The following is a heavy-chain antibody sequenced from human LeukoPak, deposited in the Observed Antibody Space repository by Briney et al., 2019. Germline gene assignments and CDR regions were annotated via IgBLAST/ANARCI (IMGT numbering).Heavy chain of an antibody. CDR2: IYTSGST. D-gene: IGHD4-11*01. Sequence: SETLSLPCTVSGGSISIYYWSWIRQPAGKGLEWIGRIYTSGSTNYYPSLKSRVSMSVDRSKNQFSLKLSFVTAADADVYYCACDESSNGYAFDIWGQGTMVTVSS. CDR3: ACDESSNGYAFDI. V-gene: IGHV4-4*07. J-gene: IGHJ3*02. CDR1: GGSISIYY.